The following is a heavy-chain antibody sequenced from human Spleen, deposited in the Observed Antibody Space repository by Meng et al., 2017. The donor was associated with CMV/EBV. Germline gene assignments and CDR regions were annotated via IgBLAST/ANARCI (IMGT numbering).Heavy chain of an antibody. CDR1: GFTFSSYW. CDR2: INSDGSGT. J-gene: IGHJ4*02. Sequence: LSCAASGFTFSSYWMHWVRQAPGKGLVWVSRINSDGSGTTYADSVKGRFTISRDNAKNTLYLQMNSLRAEDTAVYYCARGNAHAFDYWGQGTLVTVSS. V-gene: IGHV3-74*01. D-gene: IGHD1-1*01. CDR3: ARGNAHAFDY.